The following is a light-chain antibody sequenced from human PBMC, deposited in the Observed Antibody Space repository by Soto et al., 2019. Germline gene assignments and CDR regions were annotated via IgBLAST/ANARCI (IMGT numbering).Light chain of an antibody. CDR2: DVT. CDR3: SSYTSLKTVV. V-gene: IGLV2-14*01. CDR1: SSDVGGYKY. Sequence: QSALTQPASVSESPGQSITISCTGSSSDVGGYKYVSWYQQHPGKAPKLLIYDVTNRPSGVSNRFSGSKSGYTASLTISGLQSEDEADYYCSSYTSLKTVVFGTGTKLTVL. J-gene: IGLJ1*01.